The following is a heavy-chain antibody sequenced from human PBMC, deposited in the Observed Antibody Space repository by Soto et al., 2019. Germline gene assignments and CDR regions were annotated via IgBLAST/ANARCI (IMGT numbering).Heavy chain of an antibody. D-gene: IGHD3-22*01. J-gene: IGHJ4*02. CDR3: ARDSGPYYYDSSGYFGY. CDR1: GGTFSSYA. V-gene: IGHV1-69*13. CDR2: IIPIFGTA. Sequence: VKVSFKASGGTFSSYAISWVRQAPGQGLEWMGGIIPIFGTANYAQKFQGRVTITADESTSTAYMELSSLRSEDTAVYYCARDSGPYYYDSSGYFGYWGQGTLVTVSS.